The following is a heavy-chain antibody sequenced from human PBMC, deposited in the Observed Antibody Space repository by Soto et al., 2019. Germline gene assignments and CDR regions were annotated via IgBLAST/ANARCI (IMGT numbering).Heavy chain of an antibody. CDR2: IAPSDSYT. CDR1: GYSFTSYW. Sequence: EVQLVQSGAEVKKPGESLRISCKGSGYSFTSYWISWVRQMPGKGLEWMGRIAPSDSYTSYSPSFQGHVTISADKSISTAYPQWSSLKASDTAMYYCARLAMWSRYSSGGFDYWGQGTLVTVSS. D-gene: IGHD6-19*01. V-gene: IGHV5-10-1*01. CDR3: ARLAMWSRYSSGGFDY. J-gene: IGHJ4*02.